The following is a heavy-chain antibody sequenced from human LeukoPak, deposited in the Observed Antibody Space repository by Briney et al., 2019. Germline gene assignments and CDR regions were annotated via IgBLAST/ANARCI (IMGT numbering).Heavy chain of an antibody. Sequence: GSLRLSCAASGLTFRRYWMSWVRQPPGKGLEWIGEIYHSGSTNYNPSLKSRVTMSLDKSKNQFTLKLTSVTAADTAVYYCAREAAGQWFDPWGQGTLVTVSS. CDR1: GLTFRRYW. CDR2: IYHSGST. CDR3: AREAAGQWFDP. J-gene: IGHJ5*02. D-gene: IGHD6-25*01. V-gene: IGHV4-4*02.